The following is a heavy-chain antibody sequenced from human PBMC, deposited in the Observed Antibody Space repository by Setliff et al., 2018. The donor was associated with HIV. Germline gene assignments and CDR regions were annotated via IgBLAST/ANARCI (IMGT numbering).Heavy chain of an antibody. CDR3: ARGRGGYCSSTSCFYYYYGMDV. CDR1: SGYMSGHF. J-gene: IGHJ6*02. V-gene: IGHV4-59*11. CDR2: IYLGETT. D-gene: IGHD2-2*01. Sequence: SETLSLTCTVSSGYMSGHFWTWVRQTPGEGLEWIGNIYLGETTNYNPSLKSRATISLDTSKRQFSLHLTSVTAADTAVYYCARGRGGYCSSTSCFYYYYGMDVWGQGTTVTVSS.